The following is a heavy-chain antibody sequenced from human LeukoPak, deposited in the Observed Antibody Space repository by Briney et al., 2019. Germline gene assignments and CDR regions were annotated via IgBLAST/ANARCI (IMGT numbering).Heavy chain of an antibody. Sequence: SETLSLTCTVSGGSISSYYWSWIRQPAGKGLEWIGRIYTSGSTNYNPSLKSRVTMSVDTSKNQFSLKLSSVTAADTAVYYCARTLNYYDSRGFDYWGQGTLVTVSS. CDR1: GGSISSYY. J-gene: IGHJ4*02. V-gene: IGHV4-4*07. D-gene: IGHD3-22*01. CDR3: ARTLNYYDSRGFDY. CDR2: IYTSGST.